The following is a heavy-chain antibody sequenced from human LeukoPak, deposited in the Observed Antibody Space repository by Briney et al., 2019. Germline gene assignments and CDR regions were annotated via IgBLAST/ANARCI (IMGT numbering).Heavy chain of an antibody. V-gene: IGHV3-73*01. CDR3: TRARIVGATTDLDY. CDR2: IRSKASSYAA. CDR1: GFTFSGSA. J-gene: IGHJ4*02. Sequence: GGSLRLSCAASGFTFSGSAMHWVRQASGKGLEWVGRIRSKASSYAAAYAASVKGRFTISRDDSKNTAYLQMNSLKTEDTAVYYCTRARIVGATTDLDYWGQGTLVTVSS. D-gene: IGHD1-26*01.